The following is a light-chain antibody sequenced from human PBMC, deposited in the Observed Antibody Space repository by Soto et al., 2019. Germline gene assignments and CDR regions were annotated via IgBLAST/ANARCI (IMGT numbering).Light chain of an antibody. CDR3: QQYKSYPWT. CDR2: KAS. CDR1: QSISSW. V-gene: IGKV1-5*03. J-gene: IGKJ1*01. Sequence: DIQMTQSPSTLSASVGDRVTITCRASQSISSWLAWYQQKTGKAPKLLIYKASSLDSGVQSRFSGSGSGTEFTLTIRKLQPDDFATYYCQQYKSYPWTFCQGKKVEIK.